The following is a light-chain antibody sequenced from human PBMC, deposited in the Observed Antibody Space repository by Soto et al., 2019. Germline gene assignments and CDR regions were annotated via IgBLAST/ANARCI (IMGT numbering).Light chain of an antibody. CDR1: QSIRYY. J-gene: IGKJ1*01. CDR3: QHHNSYSQT. CDR2: GAS. V-gene: IGKV1-5*01. Sequence: DIQLTQSLPTLSASVGDRVTITCRASQSIRYYLAWYQQMPGKAPKLLIYGASSLQSGVPSRFSGSGSGTEFTLTISSLQPDDFATYFCQHHNSYSQTFGQGTKVEIK.